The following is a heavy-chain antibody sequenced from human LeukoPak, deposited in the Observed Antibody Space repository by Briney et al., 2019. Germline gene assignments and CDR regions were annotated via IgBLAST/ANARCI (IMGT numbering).Heavy chain of an antibody. Sequence: PGGSLRLSCAASGFTLSSYWMGWVRQAPGKGLEWVANIKEDGSEKYYVDSVKGRFTISRDNAKNSLYLHMNSLTAEDTAMYYCARDWVAGVPFDAFDIWGQGTMVSVSP. J-gene: IGHJ3*02. V-gene: IGHV3-7*03. CDR2: IKEDGSEK. D-gene: IGHD3-10*01. CDR1: GFTLSSYW. CDR3: ARDWVAGVPFDAFDI.